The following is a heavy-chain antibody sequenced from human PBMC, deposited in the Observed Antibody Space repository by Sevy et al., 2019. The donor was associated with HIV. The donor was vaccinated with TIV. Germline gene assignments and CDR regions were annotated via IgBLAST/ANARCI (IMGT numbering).Heavy chain of an antibody. D-gene: IGHD3-16*01. J-gene: IGHJ4*02. CDR2: ISSNGGST. CDR3: LKEEGDATDHDY. V-gene: IGHV3-64D*06. Sequence: GGSLRLSCSASGFTFSSYAMHWVRQAPGKGLEYVSAISSNGGSTYYADSVKGRFTISRDNSKNKLYLQMSSLRAEDTAVYYCLKEEGDATDHDYWGQGTLVTVSS. CDR1: GFTFSSYA.